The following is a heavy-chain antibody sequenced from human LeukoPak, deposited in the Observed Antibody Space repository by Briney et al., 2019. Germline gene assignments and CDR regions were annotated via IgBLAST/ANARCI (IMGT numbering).Heavy chain of an antibody. CDR1: GGSISSSSYY. CDR2: IYTSGST. V-gene: IGHV4-61*02. Sequence: PSETLSLTCTVSGGSISSSSYYWSWIRQPAGKGLEWIGRIYTSGSTNYNPSLKSRVTMSVDTSKNQFSLKLSSVTAADTAVYYCARVAGYSSGWYTIDYWGQGTLVTVSS. J-gene: IGHJ4*02. CDR3: ARVAGYSSGWYTIDY. D-gene: IGHD6-19*01.